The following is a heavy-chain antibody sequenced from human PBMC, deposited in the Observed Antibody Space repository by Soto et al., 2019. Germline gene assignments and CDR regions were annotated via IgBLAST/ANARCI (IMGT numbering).Heavy chain of an antibody. CDR1: GFTLSSYV. CDR3: ARPYSSGWYGDLDY. V-gene: IGHV3-30-3*01. CDR2: ISYDGSNK. Sequence: SGGYLRLSFTASGFTLSSYVMNWVLQAPVKVLQWVPVISYDGSNKYYEDYLKVRLTISRDNSKKTMYLEMNSRRVEDTAVYYWARPYSSGWYGDLDYWGQGTMVSGSS. J-gene: IGHJ4*02. D-gene: IGHD6-19*01.